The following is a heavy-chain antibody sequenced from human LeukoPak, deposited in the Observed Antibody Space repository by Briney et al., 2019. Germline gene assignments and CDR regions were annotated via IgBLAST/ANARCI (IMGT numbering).Heavy chain of an antibody. J-gene: IGHJ4*02. CDR3: ARDMLDWNGNYFDY. Sequence: SQTLSLTCAISGDSVSSNSAASNWIRQSPSRGLEWLGRTYYRSKWYNDYAVSVKSRITINPDASKNQFSLQLNSVTPEDTAVYYCARDMLDWNGNYFDYWGQGTLVTVSS. V-gene: IGHV6-1*01. CDR1: GDSVSSNSAA. CDR2: TYYRSKWYN. D-gene: IGHD1-1*01.